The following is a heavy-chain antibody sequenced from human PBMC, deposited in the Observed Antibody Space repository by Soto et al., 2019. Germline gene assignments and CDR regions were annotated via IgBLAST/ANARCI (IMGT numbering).Heavy chain of an antibody. D-gene: IGHD6-13*01. V-gene: IGHV4-31*03. CDR1: GGSISSGGYY. J-gene: IGHJ5*02. CDR3: ARAAHYSSPFRWFGP. Sequence: LSLTCTVSGGSISSGGYYWSWIRQHPGKGLEWIGYIYYSGSTYYNPSLKSRVTISVDTSKNQFSLKLSSVTAADTAVYYCARAAHYSSPFRWFGPWGQGTLVTVSS. CDR2: IYYSGST.